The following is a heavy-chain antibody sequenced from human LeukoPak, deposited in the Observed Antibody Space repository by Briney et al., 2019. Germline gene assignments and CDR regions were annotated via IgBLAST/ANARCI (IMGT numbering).Heavy chain of an antibody. CDR2: LYCGRDT. V-gene: IGHV3-53*01. Sequence: GGSLRLSCAASGFTISTTYMSWVRQAPGKGLEWVSILYCGRDTYYTDSVKSRFTISGDTSKNTLSLQLNSLRAEDTAVYYWARVRVGDHFHWYFDLWGRGTLVTVSS. CDR1: GFTISTTY. CDR3: ARVRVGDHFHWYFDL. J-gene: IGHJ2*01. D-gene: IGHD3-3*02.